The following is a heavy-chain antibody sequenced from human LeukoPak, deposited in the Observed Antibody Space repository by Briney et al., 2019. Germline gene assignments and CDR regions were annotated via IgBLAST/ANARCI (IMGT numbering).Heavy chain of an antibody. CDR2: IGTAGDT. CDR1: GFTFSSYD. J-gene: IGHJ4*02. Sequence: GGSLRLSCAASGFTFSSYDMHWVRQATGKGLEWVSEIGTAGDTYYLGSVKGRFTISRDNAKNSLYLQMNSLRAEDTAVYYCARNLPAADYWGQGTLVTVSS. D-gene: IGHD2-2*01. V-gene: IGHV3-13*01. CDR3: ARNLPAADY.